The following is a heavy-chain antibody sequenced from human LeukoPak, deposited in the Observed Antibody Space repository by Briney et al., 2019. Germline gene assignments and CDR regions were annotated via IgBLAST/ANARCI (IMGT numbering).Heavy chain of an antibody. Sequence: SETLSLTCSVSGGSISSSSYYWGWIRQPPGKGLEWIGSIYYSGSTYYNPSLKSRVTISVDTSKNQFSLKLSSVTAADTAVYYCARQTGSGLFILPGGQGTLVTVSS. V-gene: IGHV4-39*01. CDR1: GGSISSSSYY. D-gene: IGHD3/OR15-3a*01. CDR2: IYYSGST. J-gene: IGHJ4*02. CDR3: ARQTGSGLFILP.